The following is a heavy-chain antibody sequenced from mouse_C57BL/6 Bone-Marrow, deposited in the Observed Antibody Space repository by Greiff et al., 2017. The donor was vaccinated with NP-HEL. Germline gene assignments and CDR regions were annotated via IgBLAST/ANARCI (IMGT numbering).Heavy chain of an antibody. J-gene: IGHJ2*01. Sequence: EVKLQESGPVLVKPGASVKMSCKASGYTFTDYYMNWVKQSHGKSLEWIGVINPYNGGTSYNQKFKGKATLTVDKSSSTAYMELNSLTSEDSAVYYCARWGYYGSSLLYFDYWGQGTTLTVSS. V-gene: IGHV1-19*01. CDR3: ARWGYYGSSLLYFDY. CDR2: INPYNGGT. CDR1: GYTFTDYY. D-gene: IGHD1-1*01.